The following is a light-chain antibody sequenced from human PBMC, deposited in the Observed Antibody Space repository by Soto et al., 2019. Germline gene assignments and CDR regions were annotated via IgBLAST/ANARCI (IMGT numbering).Light chain of an antibody. CDR1: QNIRNW. J-gene: IGKJ1*01. Sequence: DIQMTQSPSILSASVGDRVTITCRASQNIRNWLAWYQQKPGKAPKLLIYLASSLGSGVPSRFSGSGSGTEFTLTISSLQPDDFAIYYCQQYNSYSSGTFGQGTKVEIK. V-gene: IGKV1-5*03. CDR3: QQYNSYSSGT. CDR2: LAS.